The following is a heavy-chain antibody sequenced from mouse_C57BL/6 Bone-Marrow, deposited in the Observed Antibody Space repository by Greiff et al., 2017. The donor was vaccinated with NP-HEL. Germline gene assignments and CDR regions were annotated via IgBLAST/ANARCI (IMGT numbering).Heavy chain of an antibody. J-gene: IGHJ4*01. Sequence: EVQGVESGGDLVKPGGSLKLSCAASGFTFSSYGMSWVRQTPDKRLEWVATISSGGSYTYYPDRVKGRFTISRANAKTTLYRKMSSLKYEDTAMYDCARHATTVVAPYAMDYWGQGTSVTVSS. CDR1: GFTFSSYG. D-gene: IGHD1-1*01. CDR3: ARHATTVVAPYAMDY. CDR2: ISSGGSYT. V-gene: IGHV5-6*01.